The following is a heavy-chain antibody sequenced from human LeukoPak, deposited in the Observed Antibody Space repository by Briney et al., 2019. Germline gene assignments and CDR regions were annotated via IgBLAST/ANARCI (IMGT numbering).Heavy chain of an antibody. D-gene: IGHD2-15*01. CDR2: ISSRGNYI. V-gene: IGHV3-21*01. Sequence: GGSLRLSCTASGFTFSTFSMNWVRQAPGQGLEWVSSISSRGNYIYYIDTVRGRFTISRDIAKNSVYLQMNSLRAEDTAVYYCARTCDGGSCLDHWGQGTAVSVSS. J-gene: IGHJ5*02. CDR1: GFTFSTFS. CDR3: ARTCDGGSCLDH.